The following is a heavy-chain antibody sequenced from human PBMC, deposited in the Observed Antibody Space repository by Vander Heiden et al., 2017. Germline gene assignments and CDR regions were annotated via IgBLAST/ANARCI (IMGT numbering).Heavy chain of an antibody. CDR1: GGSISSYY. V-gene: IGHV4-59*01. CDR2: IYYSGST. D-gene: IGHD2-15*01. CDR3: ARVDCRGGSCPYDVFDI. Sequence: QVQLHESGPGLVKPSETLSLTCTVPGGSISSYYWTWIRQPPGKGLEWIGYIYYSGSTNYNPSLKSRVTISVDTSIDQFSLKLSSVTAADTAVYYCARVDCRGGSCPYDVFDIWGQGTMVTVSS. J-gene: IGHJ3*02.